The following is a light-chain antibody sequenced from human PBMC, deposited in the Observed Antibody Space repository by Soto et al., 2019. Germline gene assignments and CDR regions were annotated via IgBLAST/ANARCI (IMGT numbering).Light chain of an antibody. J-gene: IGLJ2*01. CDR2: EVS. Sequence: SALTQPASVSGSPGQSITISCTGTSSDVGGYNYVSWYQHHPGKVPKLMIYEVSNRPSGISNRFSGSKSGNTASLTISGLQYEDEADYYCSSYTTSYTQVFGGGTKLTVL. V-gene: IGLV2-14*01. CDR1: SSDVGGYNY. CDR3: SSYTTSYTQV.